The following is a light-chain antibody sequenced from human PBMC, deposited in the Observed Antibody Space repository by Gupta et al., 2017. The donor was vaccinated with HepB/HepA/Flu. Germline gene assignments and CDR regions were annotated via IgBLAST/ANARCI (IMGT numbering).Light chain of an antibody. CDR2: GAS. J-gene: IGKJ3*01. CDR3: QQYGSFFT. Sequence: EIVLTQSPGTLSLSPGERATLSCRASQSVSSSYLAWYQQKPGQAPRLLIYGASSRATGIPDRFSGSGSGTDFTLTISRLETEDFAVYYCQQYGSFFTFGPGTKVDIK. V-gene: IGKV3-20*01. CDR1: QSVSSSY.